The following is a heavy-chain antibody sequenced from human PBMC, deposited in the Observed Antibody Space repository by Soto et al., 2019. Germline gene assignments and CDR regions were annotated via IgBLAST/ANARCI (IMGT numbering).Heavy chain of an antibody. V-gene: IGHV4-30-2*01. CDR3: ASRDSSWFDP. Sequence: SETLSLTCAVSGGSISSGGYSWSRIRQPPGKGLEWIGYIYHSGSTYYNPSLKSRVTISVDRSKNQFSLKLSSVTAADTAVYYCASRDSSWFDPWGQGTLVTVS. J-gene: IGHJ5*02. CDR2: IYHSGST. CDR1: GGSISSGGYS.